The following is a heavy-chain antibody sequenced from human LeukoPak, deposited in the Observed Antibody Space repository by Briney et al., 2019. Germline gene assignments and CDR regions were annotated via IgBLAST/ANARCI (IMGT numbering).Heavy chain of an antibody. V-gene: IGHV1-8*01. D-gene: IGHD3-22*01. Sequence: ASVKVSCKASGYTFTSYDINWVRQATGQGLEWMGGMNPNSGNTGYSQKFQGRVTMTRNTSISAAYMELRSLRSEDTAVYYCARAPYYDRADYWGQGTLVTVSS. CDR3: ARAPYYDRADY. J-gene: IGHJ4*02. CDR1: GYTFTSYD. CDR2: MNPNSGNT.